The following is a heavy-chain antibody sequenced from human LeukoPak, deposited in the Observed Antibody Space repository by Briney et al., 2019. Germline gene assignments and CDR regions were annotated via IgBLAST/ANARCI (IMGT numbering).Heavy chain of an antibody. D-gene: IGHD1-14*01. V-gene: IGHV3-30*02. J-gene: IGHJ4*02. CDR3: AKYTRERGGPPPLDY. Sequence: GGSLRLSCAASGFTFSSYGMHWVRQAPGKGLEWVAFIRYDGTNKYYADSVKGRFTISRDNSKNTLDLQMNGLRVEDTAVYNCAKYTRERGGPPPLDYWGQEPRVTVSS. CDR1: GFTFSSYG. CDR2: IRYDGTNK.